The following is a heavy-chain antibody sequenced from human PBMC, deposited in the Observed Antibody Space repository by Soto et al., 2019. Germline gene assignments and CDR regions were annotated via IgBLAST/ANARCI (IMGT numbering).Heavy chain of an antibody. V-gene: IGHV1-69*13. CDR3: ASPPLKCGGSCYSGKYFQH. Sequence: GASVKVSCKASGGTFSSYAISWVRQAPGQGLEWMGGIIPIFGTANYAQKFQGRVTITADESTSTAYMELSSLRSEDTAVYYCASPPLKCGGSCYSGKYFQHWGQGTLVTVSS. CDR1: GGTFSSYA. J-gene: IGHJ1*01. CDR2: IIPIFGTA. D-gene: IGHD2-15*01.